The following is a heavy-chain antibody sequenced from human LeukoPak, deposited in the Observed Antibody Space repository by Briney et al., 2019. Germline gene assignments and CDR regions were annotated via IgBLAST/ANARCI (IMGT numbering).Heavy chain of an antibody. J-gene: IGHJ4*02. CDR2: ISYDGSNT. CDR3: AKERCSGSACYIFDS. D-gene: IGHD2-15*01. Sequence: GGSLRLSCAASGFTFSNFGMHWVRQTPGKGLECVAVISYDGSNTYYADSVKGRFTISRDNSKNTLSLQMSSLGVEETAVYYCAKERCSGSACYIFDSWGQGTLVIVSA. V-gene: IGHV3-30*18. CDR1: GFTFSNFG.